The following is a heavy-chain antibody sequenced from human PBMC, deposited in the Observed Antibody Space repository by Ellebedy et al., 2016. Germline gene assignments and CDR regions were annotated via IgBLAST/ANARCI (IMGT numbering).Heavy chain of an antibody. CDR2: INSDGSST. CDR1: GFTFSSYW. CDR3: AREGSYYGMDV. Sequence: GESLKISCAASGFTFSSYWMHWVRQAPGKGLVWVSRINSDGSSTSYADSVKGRFTISRVNAKNTLYLQMNSLRAEDTAVYYCAREGSYYGMDVWGQGTTVTVSS. J-gene: IGHJ6*02. V-gene: IGHV3-74*01. D-gene: IGHD3-10*01.